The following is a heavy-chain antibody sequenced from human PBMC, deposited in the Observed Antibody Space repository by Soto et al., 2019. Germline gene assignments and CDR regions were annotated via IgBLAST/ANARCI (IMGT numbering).Heavy chain of an antibody. D-gene: IGHD2-15*01. CDR1: GYTFTSYA. CDR3: ARAIGYCSGGSCPHTYYYMDV. CDR2: INAGNGNT. Sequence: ASVKVSCKASGYTFTSYAMHWVRQAPGQRLEWMGWINAGNGNTKYSQKFQGRVTIIRDTSASTAYMELSSLTSDDTAVYYCARAIGYCSGGSCPHTYYYMDVWGQGTTVTVSS. J-gene: IGHJ6*02. V-gene: IGHV1-3*01.